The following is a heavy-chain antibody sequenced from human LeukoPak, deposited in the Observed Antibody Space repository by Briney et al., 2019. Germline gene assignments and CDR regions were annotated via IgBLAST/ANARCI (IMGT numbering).Heavy chain of an antibody. Sequence: GGSLRLSCAASGFTFSSYSMNWVRQAPGKGLEWVSSISSSSSYIYYADSVKGRFTISRDNSKNTLYLQMNSLRAEDTAVYYCAKPDTVTTLRSFFDYWGQGTLVTVSS. D-gene: IGHD4-17*01. CDR3: AKPDTVTTLRSFFDY. CDR1: GFTFSSYS. J-gene: IGHJ4*02. V-gene: IGHV3-21*04. CDR2: ISSSSSYI.